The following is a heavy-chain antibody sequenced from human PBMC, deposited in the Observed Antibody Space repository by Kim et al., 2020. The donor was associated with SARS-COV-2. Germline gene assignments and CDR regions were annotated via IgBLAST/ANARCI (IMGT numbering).Heavy chain of an antibody. V-gene: IGHV1-2*06. CDR2: INPDSGGT. CDR1: GYTFTGYY. CDR3: ARDRVTARHYWFDR. D-gene: IGHD5-18*01. J-gene: IGHJ5*02. Sequence: ASVKVSCKASGYTFTGYYIHWVRQAPGQGLEWMGRINPDSGGTNYAQRFQGRVTMTRDTSISTAYMELTSLRSDDTAVYYCARDRVTARHYWFDRWGQGT.